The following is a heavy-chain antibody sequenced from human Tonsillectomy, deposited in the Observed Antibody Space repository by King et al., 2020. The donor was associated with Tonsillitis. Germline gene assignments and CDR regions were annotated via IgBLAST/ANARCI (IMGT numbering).Heavy chain of an antibody. CDR3: ARYYDILTGGYYYGMDV. CDR1: GDSVSSNSAA. Sequence: VQLQQSGPGLVKPSQTLSLTCAISGDSVSSNSAAWNWIRQSPSRGLEWLGRTYYRSKWYNDYAVSVKSRITINPDTSKNQFSLQLNSVTPEDTAVYYCARYYDILTGGYYYGMDVWGHGTTVTVSS. CDR2: TYYRSKWYN. J-gene: IGHJ6*02. D-gene: IGHD3-9*01. V-gene: IGHV6-1*01.